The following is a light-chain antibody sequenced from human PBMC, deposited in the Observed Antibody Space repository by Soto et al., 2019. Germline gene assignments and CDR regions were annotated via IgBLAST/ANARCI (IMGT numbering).Light chain of an antibody. J-gene: IGLJ2*01. CDR2: DVT. CDR1: ISDVAGYNY. Sequence: QSALTQPRSVSGSPGQSVTISCTGTISDVAGYNYVSWYQHHPGKGPKLLISDVTKRPSWVPDRFSGSKSGSTASLTISELQAEDEADYYCSSYAGSNNLVFGGGTKLTVL. CDR3: SSYAGSNNLV. V-gene: IGLV2-11*01.